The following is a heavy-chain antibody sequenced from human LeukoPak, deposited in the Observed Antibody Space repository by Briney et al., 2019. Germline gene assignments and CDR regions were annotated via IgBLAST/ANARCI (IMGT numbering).Heavy chain of an antibody. CDR1: GFTFSNFA. D-gene: IGHD3-9*01. CDR3: AKDLTSGDGKWEFGS. J-gene: IGHJ5*01. CDR2: IYAGGGSK. Sequence: QAGGSLRLSCAASGFTFSNFAMAWVRQSPGKGLEWVSGIYAGGGSKYYEDSVRGRFTISRDNARDMVFLQMNSLRGDDTAVYFCAKDLTSGDGKWEFGSWGQGTLVTVA. V-gene: IGHV3-23*01.